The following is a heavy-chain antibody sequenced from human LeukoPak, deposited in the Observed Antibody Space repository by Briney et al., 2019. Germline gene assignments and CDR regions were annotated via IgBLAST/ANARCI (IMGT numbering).Heavy chain of an antibody. CDR2: ISSDGTTT. V-gene: IGHV3-74*01. CDR3: AGRWSFDY. D-gene: IGHD2-15*01. J-gene: IGHJ4*02. Sequence: PGGSLRLSCAASGFTFSSYAMSWVRQAPGKGLVWVSRISSDGTTTNYADSVKGRFTISRDNAKNTLYLQMDSLRAEDTAVYYCAGRWSFDYWGQGTLVTVSS. CDR1: GFTFSSYA.